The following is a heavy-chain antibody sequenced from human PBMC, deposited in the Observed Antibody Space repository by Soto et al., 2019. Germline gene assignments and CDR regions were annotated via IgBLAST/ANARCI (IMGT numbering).Heavy chain of an antibody. J-gene: IGHJ3*02. Sequence: GASLKISWNGSGYSFTTDWINWVRQMPGKGLEWMGTIYPGDSHTISSPSFQGRVTMSADKSINTAYLQWSSLKAWDTGMYYCARPDSSGYSPGGDGFQIWGQGTMVTVSS. CDR1: GYSFTTDW. D-gene: IGHD3-22*01. CDR2: IYPGDSHT. CDR3: ARPDSSGYSPGGDGFQI. V-gene: IGHV5-10-1*01.